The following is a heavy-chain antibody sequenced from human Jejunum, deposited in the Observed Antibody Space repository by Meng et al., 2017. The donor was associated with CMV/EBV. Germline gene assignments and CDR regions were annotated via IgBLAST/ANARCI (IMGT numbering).Heavy chain of an antibody. D-gene: IGHD1-26*01. CDR2: IEHDGSNK. Sequence: VPLVRAWGWVVQPGGSRGLPCAASGLTFSNYGIPWVRQAPGKGLEWVAFIEHDGSNKSYADSVKGRFTISRDNSKNTLYLQMNSLRVEDTAVYYCAKDVGYWGQGTLVTVSS. J-gene: IGHJ4*02. CDR1: GLTFSNYG. V-gene: IGHV3-30*02. CDR3: AKDVGY.